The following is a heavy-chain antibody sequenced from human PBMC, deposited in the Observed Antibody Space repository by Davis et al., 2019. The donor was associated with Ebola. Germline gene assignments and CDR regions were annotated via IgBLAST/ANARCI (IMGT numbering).Heavy chain of an antibody. CDR3: ARAQDYGDYVNWFDP. D-gene: IGHD4-17*01. CDR2: IIPIFGTA. J-gene: IGHJ5*02. V-gene: IGHV1-69*06. CDR1: GGTFSSYA. Sequence: SVKVSCKASGGTFSSYAISWVRQAPGQGLEWMGGIIPIFGTANYAQKFQGRVTITADKSTSTAYMELSSLRSEDTAVYYCARAQDYGDYVNWFDPWGQGTLVTVSS.